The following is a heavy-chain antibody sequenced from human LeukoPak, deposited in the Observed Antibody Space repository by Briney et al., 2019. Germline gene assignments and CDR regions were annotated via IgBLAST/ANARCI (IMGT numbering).Heavy chain of an antibody. CDR2: FDPEDGEI. J-gene: IGHJ4*02. D-gene: IGHD3-22*01. CDR1: GYTLTELS. Sequence: ASVKVSCKVSGYTLTELSMHWVRQAPGKGLDWMGGFDPEDGEIIYAQKFQDRVTMTEDTSTDTAYMELSSLRSDDTAVYHCATEKDDSSGYYYFDYWGQGTLVTVSS. CDR3: ATEKDDSSGYYYFDY. V-gene: IGHV1-24*01.